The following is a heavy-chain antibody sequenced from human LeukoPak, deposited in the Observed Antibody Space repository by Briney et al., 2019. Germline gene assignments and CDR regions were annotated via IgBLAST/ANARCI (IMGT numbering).Heavy chain of an antibody. V-gene: IGHV3-30-3*01. CDR1: GFTVSSNY. D-gene: IGHD6-13*01. CDR3: ARGGGSSSWNHYYFDY. CDR2: ISYDGSNK. Sequence: TGGSLRLSCAASGFTVSSNYMSWVRQAPGKGLEWVAVISYDGSNKYYADSVKGRFTISRDNSKNTLYLQMNSLRAEDTAVYYCARGGGSSSWNHYYFDYWGQGTLVTVSS. J-gene: IGHJ4*02.